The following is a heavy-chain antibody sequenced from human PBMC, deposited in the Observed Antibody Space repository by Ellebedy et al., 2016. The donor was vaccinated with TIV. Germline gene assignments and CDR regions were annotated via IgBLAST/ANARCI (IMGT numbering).Heavy chain of an antibody. D-gene: IGHD2-2*03. Sequence: GGSLRLXXAVSGFTFSAHSMHSARLPLAQWLVCTSRIKTDVGRTDYAVSVTGRFTISRDNAKNTLYLQMNSLRAEDTAVYYCARRSSGYCSGTSCTTDFDYWGQGTLVTVSS. V-gene: IGHV3-74*01. CDR3: ARRSSGYCSGTSCTTDFDY. CDR2: IKTDVGRT. CDR1: GFTFSAHS. J-gene: IGHJ4*02.